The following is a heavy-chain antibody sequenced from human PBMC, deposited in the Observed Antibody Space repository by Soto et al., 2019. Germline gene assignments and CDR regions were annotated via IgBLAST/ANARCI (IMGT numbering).Heavy chain of an antibody. CDR1: GYIFTNHY. J-gene: IGHJ4*02. V-gene: IGHV1-46*01. D-gene: IGHD3-22*01. CDR2: INPSGGST. Sequence: QVQLVQSGAEVKKPGASVKVSCKASGYIFTNHYIHWVRQAPGQGLEWMGIINPSGGSTNYLQKFQGRVTMTRDTSTSTVYMELSSRRSEDTAVYFCARADYYDSSGFYYDYWGQGTLVTVSS. CDR3: ARADYYDSSGFYYDY.